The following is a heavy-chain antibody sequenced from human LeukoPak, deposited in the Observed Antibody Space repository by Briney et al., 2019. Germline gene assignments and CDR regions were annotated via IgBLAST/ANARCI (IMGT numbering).Heavy chain of an antibody. Sequence: PGGSLRLSCAASGNYWMHWVRQAPGKGLVWVSHINSDGSSATYADSVEGRFTISRDNAKNTLFLQMNSLRVEDTAVYYCARGRYSFDSGAREPRS. CDR2: INSDGSSA. D-gene: IGHD3-16*01. CDR1: GNYW. V-gene: IGHV3-74*01. CDR3: ARGRYSFDS. J-gene: IGHJ4*02.